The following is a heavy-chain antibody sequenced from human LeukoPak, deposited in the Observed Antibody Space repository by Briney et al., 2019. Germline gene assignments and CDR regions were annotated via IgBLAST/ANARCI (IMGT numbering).Heavy chain of an antibody. V-gene: IGHV4-34*01. D-gene: IGHD3-16*01. J-gene: IGHJ6*03. Sequence: SETLSLTCAVYGGSFSGYYWSWLRQPPGKGLDWIGEINHSGSTNYNPSLTSRVTISVDTSKNQFSQKLSSVTAADSAVYYCARVGGYYYYMDVWGKGTTVTVSS. CDR2: INHSGST. CDR3: ARVGGYYYYMDV. CDR1: GGSFSGYY.